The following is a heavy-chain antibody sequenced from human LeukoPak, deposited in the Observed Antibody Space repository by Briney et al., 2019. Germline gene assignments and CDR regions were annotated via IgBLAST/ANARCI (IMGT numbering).Heavy chain of an antibody. CDR1: GGTFSSYT. Sequence: ASVKVSCKASGGTFSSYTISWVRQAPGQGLEWMGRIIPILGIANYAQKFQGRVTITADKSTSTAYMELSSLRSEDTAVYYCARIGVIGGYEEVDYWGQGTLVTVSS. CDR2: IIPILGIA. CDR3: ARIGVIGGYEEVDY. V-gene: IGHV1-69*02. D-gene: IGHD5-12*01. J-gene: IGHJ4*02.